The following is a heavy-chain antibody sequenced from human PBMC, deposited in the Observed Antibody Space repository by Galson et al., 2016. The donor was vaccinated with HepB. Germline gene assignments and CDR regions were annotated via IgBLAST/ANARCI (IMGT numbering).Heavy chain of an antibody. D-gene: IGHD5-18*01. CDR3: AKRPYRYGWHYGHGV. Sequence: SLRLSCAASGFSFSSYAMSWVRQAPGKGLEWVSGITSGGTTYYADSVKGRFTISRDNSKNLLYLQMQSPRDGDTAVYYVAKRPYRYGWHYGHGVWGQGNTVTV. V-gene: IGHV3-23*01. CDR2: ITSGGTT. J-gene: IGHJ6*02. CDR1: GFSFSSYA.